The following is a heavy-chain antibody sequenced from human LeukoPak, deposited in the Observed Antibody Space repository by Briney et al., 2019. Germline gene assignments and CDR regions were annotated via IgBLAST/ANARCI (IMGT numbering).Heavy chain of an antibody. Sequence: GGSLRLSCAASGFTFSSYEMNWVRQAPGKGLEWVSYISSSGSTIYYADSVKGRFTISRDNAKNSLYLQMNSLRAEDTAVYYCARVLLLGSYWFDPWGQGTLVTVSS. CDR1: GFTFSSYE. J-gene: IGHJ5*02. CDR3: ARVLLLGSYWFDP. V-gene: IGHV3-48*03. D-gene: IGHD3-16*01. CDR2: ISSSGSTI.